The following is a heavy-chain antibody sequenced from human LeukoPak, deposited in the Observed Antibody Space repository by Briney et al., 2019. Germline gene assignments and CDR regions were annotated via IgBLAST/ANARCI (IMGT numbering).Heavy chain of an antibody. CDR1: GYTFTTYY. CDR3: AREVPRTYYFDY. D-gene: IGHD2-2*01. J-gene: IGHJ4*02. CDR2: INPSGGTT. V-gene: IGHV1-46*01. Sequence: GASVKVSCKASGYTFTTYYMRWVRQAPGQGLEWMGIINPSGGTTNYAQKFQGRVTMTRDTSTSTVYMELSSLRSEDTAVYYCAREVPRTYYFDYWGQGTLVTVSS.